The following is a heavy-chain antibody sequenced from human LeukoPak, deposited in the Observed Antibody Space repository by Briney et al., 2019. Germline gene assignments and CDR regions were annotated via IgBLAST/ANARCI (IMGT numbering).Heavy chain of an antibody. J-gene: IGHJ5*02. Sequence: ASVKVSCKASGYTFTSYGISWVRQAPGQGLEWMGWISAYNGNTNYAQKLQGRVTMTTDTSTSTAYMELRCLRSDDTAVYYCAREKGLLWFGERGNWFDPWGQGTLVTVSS. CDR1: GYTFTSYG. CDR3: AREKGLLWFGERGNWFDP. CDR2: ISAYNGNT. D-gene: IGHD3-10*01. V-gene: IGHV1-18*04.